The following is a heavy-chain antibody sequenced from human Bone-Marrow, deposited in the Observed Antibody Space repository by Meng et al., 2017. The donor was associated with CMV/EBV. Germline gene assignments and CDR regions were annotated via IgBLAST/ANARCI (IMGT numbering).Heavy chain of an antibody. CDR2: ISSTGGTI. D-gene: IGHD2-8*01. CDR1: GLTFSDNF. Sequence: GESLKISCAASGLTFSDNFITWIRQAPGKGLEWVSYISSTGGTIYYADSVKGRFTVSRDNARNSLYLQMNSLRAEDTAVYYCARRPASTTKYCTNGVCSHHTTNWFDPWGQGTLVTVSS. V-gene: IGHV3-11*04. J-gene: IGHJ5*02. CDR3: ARRPASTTKYCTNGVCSHHTTNWFDP.